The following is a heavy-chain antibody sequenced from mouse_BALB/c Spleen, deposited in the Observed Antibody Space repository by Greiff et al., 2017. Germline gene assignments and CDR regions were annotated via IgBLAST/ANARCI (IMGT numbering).Heavy chain of an antibody. Sequence: VQLQQSGAELVRPGTSVKVSCKASGYAFTNYLIEWVKQRPGQGLEWIGVINPGSGGTNYNEKFKGKATLTADKSSSTAYMQLSSLTSDDSAVYFCARGGYDDFDYWGQGTTLTVSS. V-gene: IGHV1-54*03. CDR2: INPGSGGT. CDR1: GYAFTNYL. D-gene: IGHD2-14*01. J-gene: IGHJ2*01. CDR3: ARGGYDDFDY.